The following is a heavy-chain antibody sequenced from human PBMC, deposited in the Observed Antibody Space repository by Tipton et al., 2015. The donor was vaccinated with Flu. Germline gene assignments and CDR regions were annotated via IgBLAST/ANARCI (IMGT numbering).Heavy chain of an antibody. CDR3: ARDKGGGTYTFDV. J-gene: IGHJ3*01. Sequence: QLMQSGAEVKKPGASVKFSCKASGYTFTSYNMHWVRQAPGQGLEWMGIIYPAGGGISYAQKFQGRVIMTRDKSTGTVHMELSSLRSDDTAMYYCARDKGGGTYTFDVWGQGTMVTVSS. V-gene: IGHV1-46*01. D-gene: IGHD1-1*01. CDR2: IYPAGGGI. CDR1: GYTFTSYN.